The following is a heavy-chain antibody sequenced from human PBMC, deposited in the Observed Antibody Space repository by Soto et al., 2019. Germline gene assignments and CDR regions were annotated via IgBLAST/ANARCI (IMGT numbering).Heavy chain of an antibody. J-gene: IGHJ5*02. CDR3: AVSLPASLVPPQWGKFAP. Sequence: QVQLQESGPGLVKPSQTLSLTCTVSGGSISSGCYYWSWIRQHPGKGLEWIGYIYYSGSTYYNPSLTSRVTISVDTSKNQFSLKLSSVTAADTAVYYCAVSLPASLVPPQWGKFAPWGQGTLVTVSS. CDR2: IYYSGST. CDR1: GGSISSGCYY. V-gene: IGHV4-31*03. D-gene: IGHD1-26*01.